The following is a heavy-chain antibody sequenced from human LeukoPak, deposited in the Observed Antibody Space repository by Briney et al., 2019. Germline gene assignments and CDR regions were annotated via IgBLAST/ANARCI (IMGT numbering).Heavy chain of an antibody. J-gene: IGHJ4*02. D-gene: IGHD6-13*01. CDR2: IYHSGST. V-gene: IGHV4-30-2*01. CDR3: AGGIAAAGQGYYFDY. Sequence: SETLSLTCAVSGGSISSGGYSWSWIRQPPGKCLGWIGYIYHSGSTYYHPSLKSRVTISVDRSKNQCCLKLSSVTAADTAVYYCAGGIAAAGQGYYFDYWGQGTLVTVSS. CDR1: GGSISSGGYS.